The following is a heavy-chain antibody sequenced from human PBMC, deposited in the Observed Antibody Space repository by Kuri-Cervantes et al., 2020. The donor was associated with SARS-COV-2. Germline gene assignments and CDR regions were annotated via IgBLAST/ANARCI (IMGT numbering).Heavy chain of an antibody. CDR1: GGTFSSCA. J-gene: IGHJ4*02. Sequence: SVKVSCKASGGTFSSCAISWVRQAPGQGLEWMGGIIPIFGTANYAQKFQGRVTITADESTSTTYMELSSLRSEDTAVYYCARPYCTSSTCYDGTFDSWGQGTLVTVSS. V-gene: IGHV1-69*13. CDR2: IIPIFGTA. D-gene: IGHD2-2*01. CDR3: ARPYCTSSTCYDGTFDS.